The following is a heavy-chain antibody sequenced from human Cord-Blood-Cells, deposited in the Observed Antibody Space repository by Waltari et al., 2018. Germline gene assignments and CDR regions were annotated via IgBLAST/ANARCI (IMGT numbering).Heavy chain of an antibody. Sequence: QVQLQQWGAGLLKPSETLSLTCAVYGGSFSGYYWSWIRQPPGKGLGWIGEINHSGSTNYNPSLKRRVTISVDTAKNQFSRKLSSVTAADTAVYYGARGRSSSWVDYWGQGTLVTVSS. CDR1: GGSFSGYY. CDR2: INHSGST. J-gene: IGHJ4*02. V-gene: IGHV4-34*01. D-gene: IGHD6-13*01. CDR3: ARGRSSSWVDY.